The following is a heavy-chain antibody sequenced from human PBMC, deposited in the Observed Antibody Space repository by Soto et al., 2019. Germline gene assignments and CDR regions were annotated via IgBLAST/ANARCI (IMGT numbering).Heavy chain of an antibody. CDR1: GFTFSTCL. D-gene: IGHD3-10*01. CDR2: IKSDGSST. Sequence: GSLRLSCVVSGFTFSTCLMHLVRQAPGKGLVWVSRIKSDGSSTNYADSVKGRFAVSRDNAKNTLFLQMNSLRAEDTAVYYCVREFGKGDYWGQGTLVTVSS. V-gene: IGHV3-74*01. CDR3: VREFGKGDY. J-gene: IGHJ4*02.